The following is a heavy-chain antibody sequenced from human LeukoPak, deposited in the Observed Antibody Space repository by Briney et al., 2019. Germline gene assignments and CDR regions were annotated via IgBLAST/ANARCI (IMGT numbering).Heavy chain of an antibody. D-gene: IGHD2-2*01. CDR3: ARANCSSTSCQPNY. Sequence: ASVKVSCKASGYTFTGHYIHWVRQAPGQGLTWMGWINPNSGDTNYAQEFQGRVTMTRDTSISTAYLELGRLKPDDTAVYYCARANCSSTSCQPNYWGQGTLVTVSS. CDR1: GYTFTGHY. V-gene: IGHV1-2*02. CDR2: INPNSGDT. J-gene: IGHJ4*02.